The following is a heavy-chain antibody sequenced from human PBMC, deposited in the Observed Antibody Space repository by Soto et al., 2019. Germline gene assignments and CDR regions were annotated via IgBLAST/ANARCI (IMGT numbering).Heavy chain of an antibody. CDR3: ARDGASSGSSWWFDN. V-gene: IGHV3-33*01. CDR1: GFTLSNYG. CDR2: IWYEGTTK. Sequence: LRLSCVASGFTLSNYGMHWVRQAPGKGLEWIALIWYEGTTKYSTDSMKGRFSISRDQSKSTLYLQLNSQRAEVTATYYCARDGASSGSSWWFDNWGQGTLVTVSS. D-gene: IGHD2-15*01. J-gene: IGHJ5*02.